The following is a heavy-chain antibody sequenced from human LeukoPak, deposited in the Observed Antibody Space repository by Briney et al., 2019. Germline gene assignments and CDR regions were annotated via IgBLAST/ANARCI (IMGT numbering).Heavy chain of an antibody. V-gene: IGHV3-33*01. CDR3: ARPSPPGDGYNPSDH. D-gene: IGHD5-24*01. CDR1: GFPFSGSG. Sequence: GGSLRLSCAASGFPFSGSGMHWVRQAPGKGLEWVAVVWYDGSHQYYADSVMGRFTISRDNSKNTLSLQMNSLRVEDTAVYYCARPSPPGDGYNPSDHWGQGTLVTVSS. CDR2: VWYDGSHQ. J-gene: IGHJ4*02.